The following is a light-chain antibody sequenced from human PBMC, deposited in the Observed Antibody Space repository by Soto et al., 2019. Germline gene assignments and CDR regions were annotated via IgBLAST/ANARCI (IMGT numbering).Light chain of an antibody. V-gene: IGKV4-1*01. CDR2: WAS. CDR1: QPVLDSSNNKNY. CDR3: HQFSVSPWT. J-gene: IGKJ1*01. Sequence: DIVMTQSPAFLAVSLGERATINCKSSQPVLDSSNNKNYLAWYQQKPGQPPKLLIYWASYRESGVPDRFSGSGSETDFTLAISSRQAEDVALYFCHQFSVSPWTFGQGTKVEIK.